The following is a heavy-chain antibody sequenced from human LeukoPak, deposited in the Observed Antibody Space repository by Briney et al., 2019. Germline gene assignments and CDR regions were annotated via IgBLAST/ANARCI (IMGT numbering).Heavy chain of an antibody. CDR3: AKVSSGERYFDWYRYYFDY. D-gene: IGHD3-9*01. V-gene: IGHV3-23*01. CDR1: GFTFSSYA. CDR2: ISGSGGST. J-gene: IGHJ4*02. Sequence: GGSLRLSCAASGFTFSSYAMSWVRQAPGKGLEWVSAISGSGGSTYYADSVKGRFTISRDNSKNTLYLQMNSLRAEDTAVYYCAKVSSGERYFDWYRYYFDYWGQGTLVTVSS.